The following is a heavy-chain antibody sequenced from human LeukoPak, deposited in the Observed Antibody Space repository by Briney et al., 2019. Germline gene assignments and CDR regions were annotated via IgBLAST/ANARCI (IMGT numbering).Heavy chain of an antibody. CDR1: GGSISTYY. Sequence: SETLSLTCAVSGGSISTYYWSWIRQPPGKGLEWIGYIYYSGSTNYNASLKSRVTISVDTSKNHFSLKVFSVTAADTAIYYCARGYRGYNYGLPYFYMDVWGKGTMVTISS. J-gene: IGHJ6*03. V-gene: IGHV4-59*01. CDR3: ARGYRGYNYGLPYFYMDV. D-gene: IGHD5-18*01. CDR2: IYYSGST.